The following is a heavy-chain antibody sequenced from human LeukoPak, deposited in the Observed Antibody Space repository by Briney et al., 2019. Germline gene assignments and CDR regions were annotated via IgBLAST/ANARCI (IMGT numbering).Heavy chain of an antibody. CDR2: ISSSSSYI. CDR3: ARDPGLTGNAFDI. D-gene: IGHD1-20*01. V-gene: IGHV3-21*01. J-gene: IGHJ3*02. CDR1: GFTFCSYS. Sequence: GGSLRLSCAASGFTFCSYSMNWVRQAPGKGLEWVSSISSSSSYIYYADSVKGRFTISRDNAKNSLYLQMNSLRAEDTAVYYCARDPGLTGNAFDIWGQGTMVTVSS.